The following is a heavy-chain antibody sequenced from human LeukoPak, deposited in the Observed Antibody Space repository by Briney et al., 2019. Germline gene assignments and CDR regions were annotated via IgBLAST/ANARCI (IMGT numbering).Heavy chain of an antibody. CDR3: AKDARGYHRPIDH. D-gene: IGHD3-22*01. J-gene: IGHJ4*02. Sequence: GGSLRLSCAASGFTFITYIMNWVRQAPGKGLEWVSYISSSSSTIYYADSVKGRFTISRDNSKNTLTLQMSSLRADDTAVYFCAKDARGYHRPIDHWGQGILVTVSS. CDR1: GFTFITYI. CDR2: ISSSSSTI. V-gene: IGHV3-48*01.